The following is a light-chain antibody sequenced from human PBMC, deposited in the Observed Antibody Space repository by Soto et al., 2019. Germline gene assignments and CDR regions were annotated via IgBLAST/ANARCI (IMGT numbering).Light chain of an antibody. CDR2: WNT. Sequence: QSVLTQPPSASGTPGQRVTISCSGSSSNIGTNYVYWFQHLPGTAPKLLIYWNTRRPSGVPDRFSGSKSGTSASLAISGLRSEDEADYYCAAWDDSLGGLFGGGTQLTVL. J-gene: IGLJ7*01. CDR1: SSNIGTNY. CDR3: AAWDDSLGGL. V-gene: IGLV1-47*01.